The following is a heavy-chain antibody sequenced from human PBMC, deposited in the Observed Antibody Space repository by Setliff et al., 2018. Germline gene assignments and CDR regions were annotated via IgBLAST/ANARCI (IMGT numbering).Heavy chain of an antibody. CDR3: ARGYYDSYARYYVVGDY. Sequence: ASVKVSCKTSGYAFPFYYLHWVRQAPGQGLEWMGRINPNSGGTNYAQRFQGRVTMTRDTSITTVYMELSSLRTEDTAVYYCARGYYDSYARYYVVGDYWGQGTPVTVSS. CDR1: GYAFPFYY. D-gene: IGHD3-22*01. V-gene: IGHV1-2*06. CDR2: INPNSGGT. J-gene: IGHJ4*02.